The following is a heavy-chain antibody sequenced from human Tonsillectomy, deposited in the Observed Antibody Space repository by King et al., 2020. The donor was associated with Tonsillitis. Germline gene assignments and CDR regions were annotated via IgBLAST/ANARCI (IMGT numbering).Heavy chain of an antibody. Sequence: VQLVESGGGLVQPGGSLRLSCVATGFTFRNYAMSWVRQAPGKGLEWGSVIYSGGSSTYYADSVKGRFTISRDNSKNTLYLQMNSLRAEDTAVYYCAKAQGGMAFDIWGQGTMVTVSS. D-gene: IGHD1-26*01. CDR3: AKAQGGMAFDI. J-gene: IGHJ3*02. CDR1: GFTFRNYA. V-gene: IGHV3-23*03. CDR2: IYSGGSST.